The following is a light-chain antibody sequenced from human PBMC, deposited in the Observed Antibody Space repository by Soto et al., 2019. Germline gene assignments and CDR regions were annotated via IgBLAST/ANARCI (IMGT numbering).Light chain of an antibody. CDR3: QQYYSSLT. Sequence: DIVMTQSPDSLAVSLGERATINCKSSQSVLYNSDNRNYLSWYQQKPGQPPKLLIYWASTREPGVPDRFSGSGSETDFTLTISSLQAEDVAVYYCQQYYSSLTFGGGTKVEIK. CDR2: WAS. CDR1: QSVLYNSDNRNY. J-gene: IGKJ4*01. V-gene: IGKV4-1*01.